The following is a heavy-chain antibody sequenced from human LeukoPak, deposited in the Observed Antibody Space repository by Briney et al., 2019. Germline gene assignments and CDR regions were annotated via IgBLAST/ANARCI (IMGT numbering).Heavy chain of an antibody. D-gene: IGHD6-19*01. CDR2: ISYDGSNK. CDR1: GLTFSSYG. J-gene: IGHJ6*04. Sequence: GRSLRLSCAASGLTFSSYGMHWVRQAPGKGLEWVAVISYDGSNKYYADSVKGRFTISRDNSKNTLYLQMNSLRAEDTAVYYCAKDRDSSGWYEDYYYYGMDVWGKGTTVTVSS. V-gene: IGHV3-30*18. CDR3: AKDRDSSGWYEDYYYYGMDV.